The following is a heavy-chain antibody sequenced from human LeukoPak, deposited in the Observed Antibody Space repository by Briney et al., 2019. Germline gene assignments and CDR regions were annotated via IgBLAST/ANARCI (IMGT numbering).Heavy chain of an antibody. CDR1: GYTFTSYA. J-gene: IGHJ4*02. V-gene: IGHV1-69*04. D-gene: IGHD5-12*01. Sequence: RASVKVSCKASGYTFTSYAISWVRQAPGQGLEWMGRIIPILGIANYAQKFQGRVTITADKSTSTAYMELSSLRSEDTAVYYCARSPGYSGYDYRLGSDYWGQGTLVTVSS. CDR3: ARSPGYSGYDYRLGSDY. CDR2: IIPILGIA.